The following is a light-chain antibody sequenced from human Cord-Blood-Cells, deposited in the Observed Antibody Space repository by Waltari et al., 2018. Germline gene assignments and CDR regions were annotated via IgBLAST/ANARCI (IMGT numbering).Light chain of an antibody. CDR3: SSYTSSSTWV. V-gene: IGLV2-14*01. CDR2: DVS. CDR1: SSDVGGYNF. Sequence: QSALTQPASVSGSPGQSITISCTGTSSDVGGYNFVSWYQQHPGKAPKLMSYDVSNRPSGVSNRFSGSKSGNTASLPISGLQAEDEADYYCSSYTSSSTWVFGGGTKLTVL. J-gene: IGLJ3*02.